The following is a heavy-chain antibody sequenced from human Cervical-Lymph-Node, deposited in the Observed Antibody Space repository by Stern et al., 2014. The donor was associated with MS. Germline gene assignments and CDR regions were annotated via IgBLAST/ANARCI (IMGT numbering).Heavy chain of an antibody. Sequence: QVQLVESGAEVKKPGSSVKVSCKASGGTFSSSYAVSWVRQAPGQGLWWMGRIIPIIGLANYAQKFQSRVTITADKSTSIVYMELSSLTSEDTAVYYCARGIVANRAAATLHNLFDSWGQGTRVTVSS. CDR2: IIPIIGLA. V-gene: IGHV1-69*09. CDR1: GGTFSSSYA. J-gene: IGHJ5*01. D-gene: IGHD2-15*01. CDR3: ARGIVANRAAATLHNLFDS.